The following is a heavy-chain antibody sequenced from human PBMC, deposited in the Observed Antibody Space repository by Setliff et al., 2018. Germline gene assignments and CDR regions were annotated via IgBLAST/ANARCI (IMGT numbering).Heavy chain of an antibody. D-gene: IGHD5-18*01. CDR3: ASSRTWIPVLDY. V-gene: IGHV3-20*04. Sequence: GGSLRLSCEVSGFTLVNHAMHWVRQAPGKGLEWVSGINWSGEIILYADSVKGRFTISRDNAKSSLYLQMNSLSAEDTAIYYCASSRTWIPVLDYCGQGTLVTVSS. J-gene: IGHJ4*02. CDR2: INWSGEII. CDR1: GFTLVNHA.